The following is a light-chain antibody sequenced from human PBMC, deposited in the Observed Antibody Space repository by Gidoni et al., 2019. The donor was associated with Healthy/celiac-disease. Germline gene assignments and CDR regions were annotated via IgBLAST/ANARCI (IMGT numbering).Light chain of an antibody. J-gene: IGKJ5*01. CDR3: QQRSNCLT. Sequence: EIVLTQSPATLSLSPGERATLSCRASQSVSSYLAWYQQKPGQAPRLLIYDASNRATGIPARFSGSGSGTDFTLTISSLEPEDFAVYYCQQRSNCLTFXXXTRLEIK. CDR1: QSVSSY. V-gene: IGKV3-11*01. CDR2: DAS.